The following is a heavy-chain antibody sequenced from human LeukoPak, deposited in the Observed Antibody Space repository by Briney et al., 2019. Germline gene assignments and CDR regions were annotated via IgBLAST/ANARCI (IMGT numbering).Heavy chain of an antibody. CDR3: ARGRRYYYDSSGYYFDY. CDR1: GYSISSGYY. V-gene: IGHV4-38-2*02. D-gene: IGHD3-22*01. J-gene: IGHJ4*02. CDR2: IYHSGST. Sequence: SETLSLTCTVSGYSISSGYYWGWIRQPPGQGLEWIGSIYHSGSTYYNPSLKSRVTISVDTSKNQFSLKLSSVTAADTAVYYCARGRRYYYDSSGYYFDYWGQGTLVTVSS.